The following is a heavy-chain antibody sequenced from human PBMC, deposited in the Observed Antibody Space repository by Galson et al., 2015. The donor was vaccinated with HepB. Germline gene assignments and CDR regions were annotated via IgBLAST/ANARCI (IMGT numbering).Heavy chain of an antibody. V-gene: IGHV3-30*02. CDR3: AKDPVFGDP. CDR1: GLTLSKYG. J-gene: IGHJ3*01. Sequence: SLRLSCAASGLTLSKYGLHWVRQAPGKGLEWVAVIRNRGTNTYYADSVKGRFTISSDNSKKTLYLQMHSLRPEDTAVYYCAKDPVFGDPWGQGTMVTVSS. D-gene: IGHD3-10*02. CDR2: IRNRGTNT.